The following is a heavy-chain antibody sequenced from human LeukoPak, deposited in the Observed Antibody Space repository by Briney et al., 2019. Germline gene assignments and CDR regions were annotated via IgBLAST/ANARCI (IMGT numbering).Heavy chain of an antibody. CDR3: ARGGIVVVPAAIRGIDY. CDR1: GGSFSGYY. D-gene: IGHD2-2*02. Sequence: SETLSLTCAVYGGSFSGYYWSWIRQPPGKGLEWIGEINHSGSTNYNPSLKSRVTISVDTSKNQFSLKLSSVTAADTAVYYCARGGIVVVPAAIRGIDYWGQGTLVTVSS. CDR2: INHSGST. V-gene: IGHV4-34*01. J-gene: IGHJ4*02.